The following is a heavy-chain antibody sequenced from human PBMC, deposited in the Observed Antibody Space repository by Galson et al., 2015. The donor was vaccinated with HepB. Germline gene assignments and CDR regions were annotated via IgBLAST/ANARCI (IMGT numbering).Heavy chain of an antibody. V-gene: IGHV3-21*01. CDR1: GFSFSSYS. CDR3: ARDRSFDN. Sequence: SLRLSCAASGFSFSSYSMSWVRQAPGKGLEWVSTITSSSDYIYYADSVKGRFTVSRDNVQNSLYLEMNSLRAEDAAMYYCARDRSFDNWGQGTLVTVSS. CDR2: ITSSSDYI. J-gene: IGHJ4*02.